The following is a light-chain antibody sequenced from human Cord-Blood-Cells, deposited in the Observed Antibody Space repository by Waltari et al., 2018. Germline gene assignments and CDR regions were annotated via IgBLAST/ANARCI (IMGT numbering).Light chain of an antibody. CDR2: AAS. CDR3: HQHYSTHIT. CDR1: QSISSY. V-gene: IGKV1-39*01. Sequence: DIQMTQSPSSLSASVGDRVTITCRASQSISSYLNWYQQKPGKAPKLLIYAASSLQSGVPPRGSSSGCWTEYTPIISSLQQEDVATYYCHQHYSTHITFGQGTRLEIK. J-gene: IGKJ5*01.